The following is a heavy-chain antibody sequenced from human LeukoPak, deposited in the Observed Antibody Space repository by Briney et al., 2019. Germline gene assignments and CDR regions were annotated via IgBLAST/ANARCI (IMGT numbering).Heavy chain of an antibody. CDR3: AKDPNGDYIGAFDN. D-gene: IGHD4-17*01. CDR1: GITFSSYA. Sequence: GGSLRLSCAASGITFSSYAMSWVRQAPGKGLEWVSSITGSGGSTYCADSVKGRFTISRDNSKNTLYLQMNSLRAEDTAIYYCAKDPNGDYIGAFDNWGQGTMVTVSS. V-gene: IGHV3-23*01. CDR2: ITGSGGST. J-gene: IGHJ3*02.